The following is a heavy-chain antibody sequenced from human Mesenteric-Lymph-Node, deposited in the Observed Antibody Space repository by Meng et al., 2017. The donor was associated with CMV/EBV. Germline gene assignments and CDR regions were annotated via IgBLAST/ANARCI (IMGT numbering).Heavy chain of an antibody. D-gene: IGHD3-10*01. J-gene: IGHJ4*02. Sequence: KASGYTFTTHAVNWVRQAPGEGLECKGWINSNTGNPTYAQGFRGRIVFSLDTSVSTAYLQISSLKAEDTAVYYCARDPPMVRGVMDYWGQGTLVTVSS. CDR3: ARDPPMVRGVMDY. CDR1: GYTFTTHA. CDR2: INSNTGNP. V-gene: IGHV7-4-1*02.